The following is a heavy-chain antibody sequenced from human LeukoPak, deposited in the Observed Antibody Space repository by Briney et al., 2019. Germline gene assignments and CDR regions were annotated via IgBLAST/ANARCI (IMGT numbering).Heavy chain of an antibody. J-gene: IGHJ6*02. CDR1: GYTFTSYD. D-gene: IGHD3-3*01. CDR3: AVPMYYDFWSGYSHYYYYYGMDV. V-gene: IGHV1-8*01. Sequence: GASVKVSCKASGYTFTSYDINWVRQATGQGLERMGWMNPNSGNTGYAQKFQGRVTMTRNTSISTAYMELSSLRSEDTAVYYCAVPMYYDFWSGYSHYYYYYGMDVWGQGTTVTVSS. CDR2: MNPNSGNT.